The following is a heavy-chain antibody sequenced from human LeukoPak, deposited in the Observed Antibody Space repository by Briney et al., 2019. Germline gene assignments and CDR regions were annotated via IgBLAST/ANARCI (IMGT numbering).Heavy chain of an antibody. Sequence: GGSLRLSCAASGFIFSSYSMNWVRQAPGKGLEWVSSISSSSSSYIYYADSVKGRFTISRDNPKNSLYLQMNSLRAEDTAVYYCARDTIFGEVSWFDPWGQGTLVTVSS. D-gene: IGHD3-3*01. J-gene: IGHJ5*02. CDR1: GFIFSSYS. CDR2: ISSSSSSYI. V-gene: IGHV3-21*01. CDR3: ARDTIFGEVSWFDP.